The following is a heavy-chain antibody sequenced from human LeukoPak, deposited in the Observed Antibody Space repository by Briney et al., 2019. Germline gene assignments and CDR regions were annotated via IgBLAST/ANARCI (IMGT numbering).Heavy chain of an antibody. J-gene: IGHJ4*02. D-gene: IGHD2-2*01. V-gene: IGHV1-2*02. CDR1: GYTFTAYY. CDR2: INPNSGGT. CDR3: ARDRVVPAAFDY. Sequence: ASVKVSCKASGYTFTAYYMHWVRQAPGQGLEWMGWINPNSGGTNYAQKFQGRVTMTRDTSISTAYMELSRLRSDDTAVYYCARDRVVPAAFDYWGQGTLVTVSS.